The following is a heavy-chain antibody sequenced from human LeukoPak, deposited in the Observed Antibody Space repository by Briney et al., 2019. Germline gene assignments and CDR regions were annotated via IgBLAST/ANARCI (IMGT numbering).Heavy chain of an antibody. J-gene: IGHJ4*02. V-gene: IGHV4-30-4*01. CDR3: ARRIKYYYDSSGSLDY. D-gene: IGHD3-22*01. CDR2: IYYSGST. Sequence: SETLSLTCTVSGGSISSGDYYWSWIRQPPGKGLEWIGYIYYSGSTYYNPSLKSRVTISVDTSKNQFSLKLSSVTAADTAVYYCARRIKYYYDSSGSLDYWGQGTLVTVSS. CDR1: GGSISSGDYY.